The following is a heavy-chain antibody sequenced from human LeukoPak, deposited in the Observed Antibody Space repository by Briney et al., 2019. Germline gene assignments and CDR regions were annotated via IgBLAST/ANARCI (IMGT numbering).Heavy chain of an antibody. CDR2: IYYSGST. V-gene: IGHV4-39*07. CDR1: GGSISSNSYY. J-gene: IGHJ3*02. CDR3: ARFSPRAKYYYGSGSYYKVGAFDI. Sequence: SETLSLTCTVSGGSISSNSYYWGWIRQPPGKGLEWIGSIYYSGSTYYNPSLKSRVTISLDTSKNQFSLKLSSVTAADTAVYYCARFSPRAKYYYGSGSYYKVGAFDIWGQGTMVTVSS. D-gene: IGHD3-10*01.